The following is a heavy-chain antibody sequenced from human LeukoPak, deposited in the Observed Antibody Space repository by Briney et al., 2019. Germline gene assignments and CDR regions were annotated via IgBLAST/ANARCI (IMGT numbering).Heavy chain of an antibody. Sequence: GGSLRLSCAASGFTFSSYAMHWVRQTPGKGLEWVAVISYDGSNKYYADSVKGRFTISRDNSKNTLYLQMNSLRAEDTAVYYCARDRRERLDYWGQGTLVTVSS. CDR3: ARDRRERLDY. CDR1: GFTFSSYA. CDR2: ISYDGSNK. J-gene: IGHJ4*02. D-gene: IGHD1-1*01. V-gene: IGHV3-30*04.